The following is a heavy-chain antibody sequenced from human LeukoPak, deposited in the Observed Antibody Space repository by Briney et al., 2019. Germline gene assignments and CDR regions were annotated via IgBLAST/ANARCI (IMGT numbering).Heavy chain of an antibody. CDR3: ARPLDEDSSNSEDYYYGMDV. J-gene: IGHJ6*02. CDR2: ISSSGNYK. CDR1: GFTFSSYS. Sequence: GSLRLSCAASGFTFSSYSMNWVRQAPGKGLEWVSSISSSGNYKHYADSVKGRFTISRDNAKTSLYLQMNSLRAEDTAVYYCARPLDEDSSNSEDYYYGMDVWGQGTTVTVSS. D-gene: IGHD6-13*01. V-gene: IGHV3-21*01.